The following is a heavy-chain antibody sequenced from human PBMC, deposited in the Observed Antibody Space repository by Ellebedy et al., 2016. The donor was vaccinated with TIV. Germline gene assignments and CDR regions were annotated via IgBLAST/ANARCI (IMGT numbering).Heavy chain of an antibody. J-gene: IGHJ3*01. CDR3: ARGFLWFSYAFDV. CDR1: GYTFIGTDYH. D-gene: IGHD3-3*01. V-gene: IGHV1-2*02. Sequence: ASVKVSCXASGYTFIGTDYHIHWVRHAPGQGLEWMGWINPKSGGTNYAQTFQGRVSMTRDTSISTAYMELSRLRSDDTAVFYCARGFLWFSYAFDVWGQGAMVTVSS. CDR2: INPKSGGT.